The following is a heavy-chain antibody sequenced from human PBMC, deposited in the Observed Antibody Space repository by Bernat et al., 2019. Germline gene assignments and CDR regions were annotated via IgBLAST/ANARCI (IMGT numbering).Heavy chain of an antibody. Sequence: QVQLVQSGAEVKKPGSSVKVSCKASGGTFSSYAISWVRQAPGQGLEWMGRIIPILGIANYAQKFQGRVTITADKATSTAYMELSSLRSEDTAVYYCARGAVSNYGGNSGSADYWGQGTLVTVSS. CDR1: GGTFSSYA. CDR3: ARGAVSNYGGNSGSADY. CDR2: IIPILGIA. D-gene: IGHD4-23*01. V-gene: IGHV1-69*04. J-gene: IGHJ4*02.